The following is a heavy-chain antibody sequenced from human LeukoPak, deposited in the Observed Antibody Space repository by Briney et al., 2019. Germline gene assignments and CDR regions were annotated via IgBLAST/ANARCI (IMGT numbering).Heavy chain of an antibody. J-gene: IGHJ4*02. CDR3: ARRYCSSTSCLIDY. D-gene: IGHD2-2*01. CDR2: ISSSGTTI. CDR1: GFTFSSYA. V-gene: IGHV3-48*03. Sequence: GGSLRLSCAASGFTFSSYAMSWVRQAPGKGLEWVSYISSSGTTIYYADSVKGRFTISRDNAKNSLYLQMNSLRAEDTAVYYCARRYCSSTSCLIDYWGQGTLVTVSS.